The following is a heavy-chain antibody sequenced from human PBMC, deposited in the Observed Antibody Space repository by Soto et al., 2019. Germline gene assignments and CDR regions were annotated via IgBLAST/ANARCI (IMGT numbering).Heavy chain of an antibody. J-gene: IGHJ4*01. CDR2: MNPSSGET. Sequence: ASVKVSCKTSGYNFTNFDINWVRQAPGRGLVWMGWMNPSSGETGSAQNFQGRVTMTRDISTRTFFMQLASLRSEDTAIYYCARLAEYCNGIKCYSNFDFWGRGTQVTVSS. CDR3: ARLAEYCNGIKCYSNFDF. CDR1: GYNFTNFD. D-gene: IGHD2-15*01. V-gene: IGHV1-8*01.